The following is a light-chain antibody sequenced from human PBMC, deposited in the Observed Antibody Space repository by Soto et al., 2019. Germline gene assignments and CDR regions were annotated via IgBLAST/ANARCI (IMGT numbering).Light chain of an antibody. CDR2: GAS. J-gene: IGKJ1*01. V-gene: IGKV3-15*01. CDR1: QSVSSN. CDR3: QQYNDWWT. Sequence: IVLTQALCTSDVSSGERATLSCRASQSVSSNLAWYQQKPGQAPRLLIYGASTRATGIPARFSGSGSGTEFTLTISSLQSEDFAIYYCQQYNDWWTFGQGTKVDIK.